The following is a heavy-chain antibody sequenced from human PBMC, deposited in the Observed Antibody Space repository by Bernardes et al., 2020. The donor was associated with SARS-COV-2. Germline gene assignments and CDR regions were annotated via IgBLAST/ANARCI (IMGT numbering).Heavy chain of an antibody. CDR3: AGDRGEVMTLFGVVTGPQYFDF. J-gene: IGHJ4*02. D-gene: IGHD3-3*01. Sequence: SEALSLTCAVSGDSLSNSFWSWIRQPPGRGLEWIAYISYSGSSDYNHSLKSRVTTSVDTSKSQFSLELRSVIAADAAVDYCAGDRGEVMTLFGVVTGPQYFDFWGQGTLVTVSS. V-gene: IGHV4-59*01. CDR2: ISYSGSS. CDR1: GDSLSNSF.